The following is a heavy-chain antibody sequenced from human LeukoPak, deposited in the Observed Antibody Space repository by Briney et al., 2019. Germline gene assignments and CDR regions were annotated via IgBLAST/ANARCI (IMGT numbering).Heavy chain of an antibody. CDR1: GGSISSSSYS. J-gene: IGHJ6*02. Sequence: KSSETLSLTCTVSGGSISSSSYSWGWIRQPPGKGLEWIGSIYYSGSTYYNPSLKSRVTISVDTSKNQFSLKLSSVTAADTAVYYCARDGGVVPAALYYYYGMDVWGQGTTVTVSS. D-gene: IGHD2-2*01. V-gene: IGHV4-39*02. CDR3: ARDGGVVPAALYYYYGMDV. CDR2: IYYSGST.